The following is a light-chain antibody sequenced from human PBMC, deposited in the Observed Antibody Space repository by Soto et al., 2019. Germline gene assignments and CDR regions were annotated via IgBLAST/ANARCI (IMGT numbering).Light chain of an antibody. CDR3: QQYNNYPRT. V-gene: IGKV3-15*01. CDR2: GAS. Sequence: EIVMTQSPATLSVSPGERATLSCRASQSLSSNLAWYQQKPGQAPRLLIYGASTRATGIPARFSGSGSGTEFTLTISNLQPDDFATYFCQQYNNYPRTFGQGTKVDIK. J-gene: IGKJ1*01. CDR1: QSLSSN.